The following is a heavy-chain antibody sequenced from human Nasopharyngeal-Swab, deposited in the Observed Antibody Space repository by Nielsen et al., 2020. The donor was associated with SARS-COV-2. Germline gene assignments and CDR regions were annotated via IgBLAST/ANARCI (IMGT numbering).Heavy chain of an antibody. V-gene: IGHV3-13*01. D-gene: IGHD3-3*01. Sequence: GESLKISCAVSGFTFSDYDMHWVRQAPGKGLEWVSAIGTGGDTYYPGSVKGRFTISRENAKNSLYLQMNSLRAGDTAVYYCARAPPHYDFWSGYTGGASYFDYWGQGTLVTVSS. CDR3: ARAPPHYDFWSGYTGGASYFDY. CDR1: GFTFSDYD. J-gene: IGHJ4*02. CDR2: IGTGGDT.